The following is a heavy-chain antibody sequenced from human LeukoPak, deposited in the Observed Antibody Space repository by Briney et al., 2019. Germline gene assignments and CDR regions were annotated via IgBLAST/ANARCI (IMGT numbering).Heavy chain of an antibody. D-gene: IGHD6-13*01. CDR2: INHSGST. J-gene: IGHJ4*02. CDR1: GGSFSGYY. V-gene: IGHV4-34*01. Sequence: SGTLSLTCAVYGGSFSGYYWSWIRQPPGKGLEWIGEINHSGSTNYNPSLKSRVTISVDTSKNQFSLKLSSVTAADTAVYYCARGKAAYFDYWGQGTLVTVSS. CDR3: ARGKAAYFDY.